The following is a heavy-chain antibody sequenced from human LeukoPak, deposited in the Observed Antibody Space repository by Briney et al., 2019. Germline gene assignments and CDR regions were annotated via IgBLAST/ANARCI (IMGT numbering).Heavy chain of an antibody. V-gene: IGHV3-23*01. D-gene: IGHD2-2*01. Sequence: PGGSLRLSCVASGFTFSSYAMSWVRQAPGKGLESVSSISAGGGSTYYADSVKGRFTISRDNSKNTLYLQMNSLRAEDTAVFYCARDSPSATYLHYALDVWGQGTTVIVSS. CDR2: ISAGGGST. CDR1: GFTFSSYA. CDR3: ARDSPSATYLHYALDV. J-gene: IGHJ6*02.